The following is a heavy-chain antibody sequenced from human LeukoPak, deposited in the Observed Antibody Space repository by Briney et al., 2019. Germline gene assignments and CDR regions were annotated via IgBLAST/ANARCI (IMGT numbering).Heavy chain of an antibody. CDR1: GFTFSSYW. D-gene: IGHD3-22*01. V-gene: IGHV3-7*01. CDR2: IKQEGSEK. CDR3: ARVVPDYYDSSSAGFDY. Sequence: TGGSLRLSCAASGFTFSSYWMSWVRQAPGKGLEWVANIKQEGSEKYHVDSVKGRFTISRDNAKNSLYLQMNSLRAEDTAVYYCARVVPDYYDSSSAGFDYWGQGTLVTVSS. J-gene: IGHJ4*02.